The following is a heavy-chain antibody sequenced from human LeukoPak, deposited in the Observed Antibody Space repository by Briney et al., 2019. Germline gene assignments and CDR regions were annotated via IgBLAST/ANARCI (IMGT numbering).Heavy chain of an antibody. Sequence: GASVKVSCKASGYTFTGYYMHWVRQAPGQGLEWMGWINPNSGGTNYAQKFQGRVTMTRDTSISTAYMELSRLRSDDTAVYYCARETPGGYSYGFGYWGQGTLVTVSS. V-gene: IGHV1-2*02. CDR1: GYTFTGYY. D-gene: IGHD5-18*01. J-gene: IGHJ4*02. CDR3: ARETPGGYSYGFGY. CDR2: INPNSGGT.